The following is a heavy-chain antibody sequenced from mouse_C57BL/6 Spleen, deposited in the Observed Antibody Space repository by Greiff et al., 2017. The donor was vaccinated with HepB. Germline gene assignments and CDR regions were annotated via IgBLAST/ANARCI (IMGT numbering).Heavy chain of an antibody. J-gene: IGHJ3*01. CDR1: GFSLTSYC. Sequence: VQLVESGPGLVQPSQSLSITCTVSGFSLTSYCVHWVRQSPGKGLEWLGVIWSGGSTDYNAAFISRLSISKDNSKSQVFFKMNSLQADDTAIYYCARNYDYDPFAYWGQGTLVTVSA. V-gene: IGHV2-2*01. CDR2: IWSGGST. CDR3: ARNYDYDPFAY. D-gene: IGHD2-4*01.